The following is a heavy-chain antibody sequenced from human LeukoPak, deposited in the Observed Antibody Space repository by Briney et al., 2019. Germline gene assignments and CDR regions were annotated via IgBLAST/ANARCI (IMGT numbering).Heavy chain of an antibody. D-gene: IGHD1-26*01. CDR3: AKDGSIVGAGFDY. J-gene: IGHJ4*02. CDR2: ISGSGGST. CDR1: GFTFSSYA. Sequence: PGRSLRLSCAASGFTFSSYAMSWVRQAPGKGLEWVSAISGSGGSTYYADSVKGRFTISRDNSKNTLYLQMNSLRAEDTAVYYCAKDGSIVGAGFDYWGQGTLVTVSS. V-gene: IGHV3-23*01.